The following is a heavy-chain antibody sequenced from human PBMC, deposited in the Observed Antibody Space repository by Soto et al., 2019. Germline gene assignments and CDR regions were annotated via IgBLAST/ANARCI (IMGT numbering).Heavy chain of an antibody. CDR1: GFTFSSYG. Sequence: QVQLVESGGGVVQPGRSLRLSCAASGFTFSSYGMHWVRQAPGKGLEWVAVISYDGSNKYYADSVKGRFTISRDNSKNTLYLQMNSLRAEDTAVYYCAKVYPVLAAAGTVDAFDIWGQGTMVTVSS. CDR2: ISYDGSNK. CDR3: AKVYPVLAAAGTVDAFDI. J-gene: IGHJ3*02. D-gene: IGHD6-13*01. V-gene: IGHV3-30*18.